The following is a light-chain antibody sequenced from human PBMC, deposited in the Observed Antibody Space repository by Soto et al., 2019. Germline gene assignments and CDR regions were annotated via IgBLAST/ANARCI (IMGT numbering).Light chain of an antibody. CDR1: NIGSKR. Sequence: SYELTQPPSVSVVPGQTARITGGGNNIGSKRVTWYQQRPGQAPVLVVHDDSDRPSGIPERFSGSKFRNTATLTISRVEAGDEADYYCQVWDSDSDSWVFGGGTKVTVL. J-gene: IGLJ3*02. CDR2: DDS. V-gene: IGLV3-21*02. CDR3: QVWDSDSDSWV.